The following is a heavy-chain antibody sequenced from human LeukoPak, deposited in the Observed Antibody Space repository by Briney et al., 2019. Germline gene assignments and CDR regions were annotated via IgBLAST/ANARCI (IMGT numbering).Heavy chain of an antibody. CDR3: ARERSSPKTFDY. J-gene: IGHJ4*02. Sequence: PSETLSLTCTVSGGSISSSSYYWGWIRQPPGKGLEWIGRIYTSGSTNYNPSLKSRVTISVDTSKNQFSLKLSSVTAADTAVYYCARERSSPKTFDYWGQGTLVTVSS. D-gene: IGHD6-13*01. CDR2: IYTSGST. CDR1: GGSISSSSYY. V-gene: IGHV4-39*07.